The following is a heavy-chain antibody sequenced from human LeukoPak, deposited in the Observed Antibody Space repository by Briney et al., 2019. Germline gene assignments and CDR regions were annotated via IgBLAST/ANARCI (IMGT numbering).Heavy chain of an antibody. V-gene: IGHV3-21*01. CDR3: ARGHRYLYYDSRYDAFVI. CDR2: ISSSSSYI. CDR1: GFTFSSYS. Sequence: PGGSLRLSCAASGFTFSSYSMKWVRQAPGKGLEWVSSISSSSSYIYYADSVKGRFTISRDNAKNSLYLQMNSLRAEDTAVYYCARGHRYLYYDSRYDAFVIWGQGTMVTVSS. D-gene: IGHD3-22*01. J-gene: IGHJ3*02.